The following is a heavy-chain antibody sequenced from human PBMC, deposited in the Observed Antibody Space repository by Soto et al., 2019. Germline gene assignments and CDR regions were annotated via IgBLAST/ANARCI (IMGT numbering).Heavy chain of an antibody. J-gene: IGHJ4*02. CDR1: GYTFTSYG. CDR2: INAYSGNT. V-gene: IGHV1-18*01. Sequence: QVQLVQSGAEVKKPGASVKVSCKASGYTFTSYGISWVRQAPGQGLEWMGWINAYSGNTTYAQKLQGRATRTTDTSTRAADLGRRSLRSDDTAVYYLARDVGYGLIDYWGQGTLVTVSS. D-gene: IGHD5-18*01. CDR3: ARDVGYGLIDY.